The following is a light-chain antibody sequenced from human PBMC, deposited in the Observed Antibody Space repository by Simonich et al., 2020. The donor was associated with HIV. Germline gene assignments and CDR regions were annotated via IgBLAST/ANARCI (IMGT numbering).Light chain of an antibody. V-gene: IGLV3-25*03. CDR1: ALPKQY. Sequence: SYELTQPPSVSVSPGQTARITCSGDALPKQYAYWYQQKPGQAPILVLYKDSEGPSGIPERFSGSSSGTTVTLTISGVQAEDEADYYCQSADSSGTWVFGGGTKLTVL. CDR2: KDS. CDR3: QSADSSGTWV. J-gene: IGLJ3*02.